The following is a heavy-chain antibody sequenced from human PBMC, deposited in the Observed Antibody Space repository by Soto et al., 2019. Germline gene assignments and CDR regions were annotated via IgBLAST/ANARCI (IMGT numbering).Heavy chain of an antibody. CDR1: GFTFSSYS. J-gene: IGHJ6*02. CDR2: ISSSSSTI. D-gene: IGHD7-27*01. V-gene: IGHV3-48*02. Sequence: LRLSCAASGFTFSSYSMNWVRQAPGKGLEWVSYISSSSSTIYYADSVKGRFTISRDNAKNSLYLQMNSLRDEDTAVYYCATTKTLTHYYYYGMDVWGQGTTVTVSS. CDR3: ATTKTLTHYYYYGMDV.